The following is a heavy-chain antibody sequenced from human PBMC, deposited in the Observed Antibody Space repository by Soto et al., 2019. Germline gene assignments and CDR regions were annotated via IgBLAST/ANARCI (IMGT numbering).Heavy chain of an antibody. Sequence: SETLSLTCSVSGDSISNLDYFWAWIRQPPGQALEYIGYIYKSATTYYNPSFGSRVAISVDTSKSQFSLNVTSVTAADTAVYFCARGRYCLTGRCFPNWFDSWGQGALVTVSS. CDR3: ARGRYCLTGRCFPNWFDS. D-gene: IGHD7-27*01. V-gene: IGHV4-30-4*01. CDR1: GDSISNLDYF. J-gene: IGHJ5*01. CDR2: IYKSATT.